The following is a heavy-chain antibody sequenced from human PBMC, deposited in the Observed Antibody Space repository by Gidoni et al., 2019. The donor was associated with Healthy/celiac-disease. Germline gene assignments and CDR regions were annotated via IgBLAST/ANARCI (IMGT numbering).Heavy chain of an antibody. V-gene: IGHV3-11*01. CDR3: ARDGRPDY. CDR2: ISSSGSTI. CDR1: FTFSDHY. Sequence: QVQLVESGGGLVKPGFTFSDHYMSWIRQAPGKGLEWVSYISSSGSTIYYADSVKGRFTISRDNAKNSLYLQMNSLRAEDTAVYYCARDGRPDYWGQGTLVTVSS. J-gene: IGHJ4*02.